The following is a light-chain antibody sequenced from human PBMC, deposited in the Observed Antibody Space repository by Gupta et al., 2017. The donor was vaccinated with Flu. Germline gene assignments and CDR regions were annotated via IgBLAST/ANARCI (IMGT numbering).Light chain of an antibody. Sequence: IQLTPSPSSLSAYVGDRITITCQASQYIRQYLNWYQQKPGKAPKVLIYAASNLEPGAPTRVSGSGSGKESRSTIDRLQPEDFATYYCQKYSDLPVTFGGGTRVETK. CDR1: QYIRQY. CDR3: QKYSDLPVT. J-gene: IGKJ4*01. V-gene: IGKV1-33*01. CDR2: AAS.